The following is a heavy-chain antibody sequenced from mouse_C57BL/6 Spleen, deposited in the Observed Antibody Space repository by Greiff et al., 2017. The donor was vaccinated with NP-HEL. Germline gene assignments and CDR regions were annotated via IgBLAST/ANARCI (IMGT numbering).Heavy chain of an antibody. V-gene: IGHV5-17*01. Sequence: DVKLVESGGGLVKPGGSLKLSCAASGFTFSDYGMHWVRQAPEKGLEWVAYISSGSGTIYYADTVKGRFTISRDHAKNTLFLQMTSLRSEDTAMYYCATGTGAMDDWGQGTAVTVSS. CDR1: GFTFSDYG. CDR2: ISSGSGTI. D-gene: IGHD4-1*01. CDR3: ATGTGAMDD. J-gene: IGHJ4*01.